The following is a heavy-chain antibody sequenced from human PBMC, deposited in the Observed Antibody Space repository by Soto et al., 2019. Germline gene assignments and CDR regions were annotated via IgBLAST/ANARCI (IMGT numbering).Heavy chain of an antibody. J-gene: IGHJ4*02. D-gene: IGHD2-21*02. CDR3: ARETCGGDCYGYFDY. CDR1: GYTFTGYY. CDR2: INPNSGGT. Sequence: QVQLVQSGAEVKKPGASVKVSCKASGYTFTGYYMHWVRQAPGQGLEWMGWINPNSGGTNYAQKFQGWVTMTRDTSISTAYMELSRLRSDDTAVYYCARETCGGDCYGYFDYWGQGTLVTVSS. V-gene: IGHV1-2*04.